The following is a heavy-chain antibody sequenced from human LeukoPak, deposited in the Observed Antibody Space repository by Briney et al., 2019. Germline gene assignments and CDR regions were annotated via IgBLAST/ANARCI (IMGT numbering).Heavy chain of an antibody. CDR3: ARIPSWSGSYFDY. Sequence: PSETLSLTCTVSGGSISSYYWSWIRQPPGKGLEWIGYIYYSGGTNYNPSLKSRVTISVDTSKNQFSLKLSSVTAADTAVYYCARIPSWSGSYFDYWGQGTLVTVSS. CDR2: IYYSGGT. V-gene: IGHV4-59*01. D-gene: IGHD1-26*01. J-gene: IGHJ4*02. CDR1: GGSISSYY.